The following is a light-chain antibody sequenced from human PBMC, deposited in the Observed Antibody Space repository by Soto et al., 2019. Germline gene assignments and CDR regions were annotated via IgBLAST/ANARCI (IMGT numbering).Light chain of an antibody. Sequence: EIVLSPSPATLSLSPGERATLSCRSSQSVSSYLAWYQQKPGQAPRLLIYDASNRATGIPARFSGSGSGTDFTLTISSLEPEDSAVYYCQQRNNWPPWTFGQGTKVDI. CDR3: QQRNNWPPWT. CDR2: DAS. CDR1: QSVSSY. J-gene: IGKJ1*01. V-gene: IGKV3-11*01.